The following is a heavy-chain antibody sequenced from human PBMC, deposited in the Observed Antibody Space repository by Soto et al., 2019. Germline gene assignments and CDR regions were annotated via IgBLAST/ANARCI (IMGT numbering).Heavy chain of an antibody. CDR3: AKDATVAAYYFDY. J-gene: IGHJ4*02. CDR1: GFSFDDYA. CDR2: ISWNSGNI. V-gene: IGHV3-9*01. D-gene: IGHD6-19*01. Sequence: GGSLRLSCAASGFSFDDYAMHWVRQAPGKGLEWVSGISWNSGNIDYADSVKGRFTIPRDNAKNSLYLQMNSLRAEDTALYYCAKDATVAAYYFDYWGQGTLVTVSS.